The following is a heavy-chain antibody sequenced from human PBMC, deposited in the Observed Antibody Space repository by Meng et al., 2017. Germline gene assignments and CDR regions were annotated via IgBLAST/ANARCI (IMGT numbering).Heavy chain of an antibody. Sequence: QARLQQWVAGLFKPLETLSPPCAVYGGSFSGYYWGWIRQPPGKGLEWIGEINHSGSTNYNPSLKSRVTISVDTSKNQFSLKLSSVTAADTAVYYCARGVQCSTSCYIDYWGQGTLVTVSS. CDR3: ARGVQCSTSCYIDY. D-gene: IGHD2-2*02. J-gene: IGHJ4*02. CDR1: GGSFSGYY. CDR2: INHSGST. V-gene: IGHV4-34*01.